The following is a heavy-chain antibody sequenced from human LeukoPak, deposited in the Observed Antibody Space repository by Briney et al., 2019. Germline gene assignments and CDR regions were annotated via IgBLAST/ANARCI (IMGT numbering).Heavy chain of an antibody. V-gene: IGHV3-20*04. CDR3: ARGSGSSWYFYFDY. J-gene: IGHJ4*02. CDR1: GCTFNDHG. CDR2: IKWDGGRR. D-gene: IGHD6-13*01. Sequence: GGSLRLSCAASGCTFNDHGMRWVRQAPGKGMEWVSGIKWDGGRRVYEDSVKRRFTISRDNEKNSVYLQMNSLRAEDTALYYCARGSGSSWYFYFDYWGQGTLVTVSS.